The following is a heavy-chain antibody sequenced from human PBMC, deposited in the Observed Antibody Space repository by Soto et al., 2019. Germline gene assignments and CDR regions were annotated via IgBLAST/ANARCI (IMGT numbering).Heavy chain of an antibody. V-gene: IGHV3-7*03. Sequence: GGSLRLSCAASGFTFSNFWMTWIRQAPGKGLEWVANINQDGSEKFYVDSVKGRFTISRDNAKNTLYLQMISLRADDTAIYYCARPYSDWGQGTLVTVSS. CDR2: INQDGSEK. J-gene: IGHJ4*02. CDR3: ARPYSD. CDR1: GFTFSNFW. D-gene: IGHD4-4*01.